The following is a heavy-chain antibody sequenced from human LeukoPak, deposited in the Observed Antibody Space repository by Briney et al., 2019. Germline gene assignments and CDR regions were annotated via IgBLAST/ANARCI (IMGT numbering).Heavy chain of an antibody. Sequence: SETLSLTCTVPGDSFSSYYWTWIRQTPGKGLEWIGYIYYSGSTNYNPSLRSRVTISVDTSKNQFSLNLRSVTAADTAVYYCARGRGTPGATANWYFDRWGRGTLVTVSS. V-gene: IGHV4-59*01. CDR3: ARGRGTPGATANWYFDR. J-gene: IGHJ2*01. CDR1: GDSFSSYY. D-gene: IGHD1-26*01. CDR2: IYYSGST.